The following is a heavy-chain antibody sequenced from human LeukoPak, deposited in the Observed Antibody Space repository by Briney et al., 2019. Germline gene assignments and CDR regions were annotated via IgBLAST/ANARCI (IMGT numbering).Heavy chain of an antibody. CDR3: ARDCGGDCYSGGGDYFDY. V-gene: IGHV1-46*01. CDR2: INPSGGST. Sequence: GASVKVSCKASGYTFTSYYMHWVRQAPGQGLEWMGIINPSGGSTSYAQKFQGRVTMTRDTSTSTVYMELSSVRSEDTAVYYCARDCGGDCYSGGGDYFDYWGQGALVTVSS. D-gene: IGHD2-21*02. J-gene: IGHJ4*02. CDR1: GYTFTSYY.